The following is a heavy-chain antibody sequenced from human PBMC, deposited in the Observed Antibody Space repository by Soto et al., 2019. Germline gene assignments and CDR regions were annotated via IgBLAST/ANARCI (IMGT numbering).Heavy chain of an antibody. CDR3: ARDKGYLLYNWFDP. Sequence: IRQSPSRGLEWLGRTYYRSKWYIDYAVSVKSRISINPDTSKNQFSLQLNSVTPDDTAVYYCARDKGYLLYNWFDPWGQGTLVTVSS. D-gene: IGHD3-10*01. CDR2: TYYRSKWYI. J-gene: IGHJ5*02. V-gene: IGHV6-1*01.